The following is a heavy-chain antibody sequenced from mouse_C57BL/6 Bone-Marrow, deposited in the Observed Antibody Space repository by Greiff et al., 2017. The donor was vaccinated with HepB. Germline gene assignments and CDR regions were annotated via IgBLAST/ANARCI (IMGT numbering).Heavy chain of an antibody. CDR3: TPLYYYGSSLCAY. D-gene: IGHD1-1*01. V-gene: IGHV14-4*01. Sequence: EVQLQQSGAELVRPGASVKLSCTASGFNIKDDYMHWVKQRPEQGLEWIGWIDPENGDTEYASKFQGKATITADTSSNTAYLQLSSLTSEDTAVYYSTPLYYYGSSLCAYWGQGTLVTVSA. J-gene: IGHJ3*01. CDR1: GFNIKDDY. CDR2: IDPENGDT.